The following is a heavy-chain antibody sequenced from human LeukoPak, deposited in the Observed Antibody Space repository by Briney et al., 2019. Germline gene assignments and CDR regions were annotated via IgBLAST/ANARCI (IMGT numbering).Heavy chain of an antibody. Sequence: ASVKVSCKASGYTFTSYDINWARQATGQGLEWMGWMNPNSGNTGYAQKFQGRVTMTRNTSISTAYMELSSLRSEDTAVYYCAREDWYYYGSGTKRDWFDPWGQGTLVTVSS. V-gene: IGHV1-8*01. CDR2: MNPNSGNT. D-gene: IGHD3-10*01. CDR1: GYTFTSYD. CDR3: AREDWYYYGSGTKRDWFDP. J-gene: IGHJ5*02.